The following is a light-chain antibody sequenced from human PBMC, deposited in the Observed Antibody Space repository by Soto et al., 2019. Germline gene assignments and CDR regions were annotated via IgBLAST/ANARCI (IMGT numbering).Light chain of an antibody. CDR3: QQYGSSPIT. CDR2: GAS. J-gene: IGKJ5*01. CDR1: QSVSSSY. V-gene: IGKV3-20*01. Sequence: EIVLTQSPGTLALSPGERATLSCRARQSVSSSYLAWYQQKPGQAPRLLIYGASSRATGIPDRFSGSGSGTDVTLTLSRLEPEDFAVYYFQQYGSSPITFGQGTRLEIK.